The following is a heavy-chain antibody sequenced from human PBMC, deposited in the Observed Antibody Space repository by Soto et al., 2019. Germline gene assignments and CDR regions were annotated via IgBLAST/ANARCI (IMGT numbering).Heavy chain of an antibody. Sequence: GGSLRVSCAASGFTISSYAMSWVSQATRKGLEWVSAISGSGGSTYYADSVKGRFTISRDNSKNTLYLQMNSLRAEDTAVYYCAKGRSYYYDSSGFEPAYGIYYFDYCGQGTLVTVSS. CDR2: ISGSGGST. CDR3: AKGRSYYYDSSGFEPAYGIYYFDY. CDR1: GFTISSYA. V-gene: IGHV3-23*01. J-gene: IGHJ4*02. D-gene: IGHD3-22*01.